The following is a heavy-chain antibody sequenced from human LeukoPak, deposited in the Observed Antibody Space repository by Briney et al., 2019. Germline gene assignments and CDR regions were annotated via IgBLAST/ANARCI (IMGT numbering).Heavy chain of an antibody. CDR1: GFTFSSYA. D-gene: IGHD3-3*01. CDR2: ISGSGGST. J-gene: IGHJ6*02. Sequence: GGSLRLSCAASGFTFSSYAMSWVRQAPGKGLERVSAISGSGGSTYYADSVKGRFTISRDNSKNTLYLQMNSLRAEDTAVYYCAKCGYDFWSGYYTGIRDYYYGMDVWGQGTTVTVSS. CDR3: AKCGYDFWSGYYTGIRDYYYGMDV. V-gene: IGHV3-23*01.